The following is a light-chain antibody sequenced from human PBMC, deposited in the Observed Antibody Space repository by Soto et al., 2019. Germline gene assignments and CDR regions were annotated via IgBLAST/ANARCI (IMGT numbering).Light chain of an antibody. CDR3: SSYTSSSTRV. Sequence: QSALIQPASVSGSPGQSITISCTGTSSDVGGYNYVSWYQQHPGKAPKLMIYEVSNRPSGVSNRFSGSKSGNTASLTISGLQAEDEADYYCSSYTSSSTRVFGGGTKLT. CDR1: SSDVGGYNY. CDR2: EVS. V-gene: IGLV2-14*01. J-gene: IGLJ3*02.